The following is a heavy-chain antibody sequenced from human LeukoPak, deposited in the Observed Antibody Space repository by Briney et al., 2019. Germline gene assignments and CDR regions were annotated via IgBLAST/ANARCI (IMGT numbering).Heavy chain of an antibody. CDR3: VRGGIRVSGIDAFDI. V-gene: IGHV3-13*01. CDR1: GLTYSNYD. CDR2: IGIADDT. Sequence: GGSLRLSCAASGLTYSNYDMHWVRQGPGGGLEWVSAIGIADDTHYADSVKGRFTISRENARNSLYLQINGLRDGDTAVYYCVRGGIRVSGIDAFDIWGQGTVVTVSS. J-gene: IGHJ3*02. D-gene: IGHD5/OR15-5a*01.